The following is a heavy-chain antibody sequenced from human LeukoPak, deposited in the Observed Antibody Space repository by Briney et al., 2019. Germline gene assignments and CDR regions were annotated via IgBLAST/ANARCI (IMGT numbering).Heavy chain of an antibody. CDR1: GYTFTSYD. Sequence: SVKVSCKASGYTFTSYDINWVRQAPGQGLEWMGVINPSGGTANYAQKFQGRVTITADASTSTAYMELSSLRSEDTAVYYCARVPYCSSTSCYTPYHYWGQGTLVTVSS. V-gene: IGHV1-69*01. CDR3: ARVPYCSSTSCYTPYHY. D-gene: IGHD2-2*02. CDR2: INPSGGTA. J-gene: IGHJ4*02.